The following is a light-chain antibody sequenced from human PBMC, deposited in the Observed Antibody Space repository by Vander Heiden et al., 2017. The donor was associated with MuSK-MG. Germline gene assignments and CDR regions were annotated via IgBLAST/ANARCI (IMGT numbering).Light chain of an antibody. CDR3: LVSYGGAWV. Sequence: QPVVTQEPSLPLSPGGTGPLTCASSAGAVTSSYYPNWLQQRPGQAPRALIYNTNNTHSGTPARFSGSLLGGKAALTLSGVQPEDEADYYCLVSYGGAWVFGGGTKLTVL. CDR1: AGAVTSSYY. J-gene: IGLJ3*02. V-gene: IGLV7-43*01. CDR2: NTN.